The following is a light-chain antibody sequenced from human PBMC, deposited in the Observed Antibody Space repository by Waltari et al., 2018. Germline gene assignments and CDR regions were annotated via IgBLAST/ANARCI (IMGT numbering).Light chain of an antibody. J-gene: IGKJ1*01. Sequence: IVMTQSPDSLAVSLGERATINCKSSQKILYSSRNKTNLAWYQQKPGQPPQLLVDWASTRESGVPDRFSGSGSGTDFTLTISSLQAEDVAVYYCQQYYNIPRTFGQGTKVYIK. CDR2: WAS. CDR1: QKILYSSRNKTN. CDR3: QQYYNIPRT. V-gene: IGKV4-1*01.